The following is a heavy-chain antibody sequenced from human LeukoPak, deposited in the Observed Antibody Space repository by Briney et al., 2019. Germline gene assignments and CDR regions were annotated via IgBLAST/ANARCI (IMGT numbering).Heavy chain of an antibody. CDR1: GGTFSSYA. J-gene: IGHJ4*02. CDR3: AMVAYYDFWSGIYYFDY. CDR2: IIPIFGTA. D-gene: IGHD3-3*01. Sequence: SVKVSCKASGGTFSSYAISWVRQAPGQGLEWMGGIIPIFGTANYAQKFQGRVTITTEDSTSTAYMELSSLRSEDTAVYYCAMVAYYDFWSGIYYFDYWGQGTLVTVSS. V-gene: IGHV1-69*05.